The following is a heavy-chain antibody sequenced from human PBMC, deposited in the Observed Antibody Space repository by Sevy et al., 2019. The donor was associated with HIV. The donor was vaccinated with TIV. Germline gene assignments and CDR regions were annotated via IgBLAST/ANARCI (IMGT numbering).Heavy chain of an antibody. V-gene: IGHV3-15*01. CDR1: GFIFSNSW. Sequence: GGSLRLSCAASGFIFSNSWMTWVRQPPGKGLEWVGHIKRKADGETTDYAVPVKGRFTISRDDSKSTLYLQMNSLKTEDTAVYYCFETFTEFDYWGQGTLVTVSS. D-gene: IGHD3-16*01. J-gene: IGHJ4*02. CDR3: FETFTEFDY. CDR2: IKRKADGETT.